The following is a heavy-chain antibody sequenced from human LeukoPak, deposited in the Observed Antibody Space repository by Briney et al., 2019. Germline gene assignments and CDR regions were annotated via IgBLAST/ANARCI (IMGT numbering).Heavy chain of an antibody. D-gene: IGHD5-18*01. Sequence: GRSLRLSCAASGFTFSSYAMHWVRQGPGKGLEWVAVIWYDGTNKYYADSVKGRFTISRDNSKNTLYLQMSSLRAEDTAVYYCATSGYSYGLTYPFDYWGQGTLVTVSS. CDR2: IWYDGTNK. V-gene: IGHV3-33*01. CDR1: GFTFSSYA. J-gene: IGHJ4*02. CDR3: ATSGYSYGLTYPFDY.